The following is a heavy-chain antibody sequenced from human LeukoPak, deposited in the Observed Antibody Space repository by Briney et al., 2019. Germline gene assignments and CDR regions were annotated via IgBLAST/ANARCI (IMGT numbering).Heavy chain of an antibody. D-gene: IGHD5-18*01. CDR3: AKADIYGYSGWFDP. Sequence: PGGSLRLSCAASGFTFSSYGMHWVRQAPGKGLEWVANVKQDGSEKYYVDSVKGRFTISRDNAKNSLYLQMNSLRAEDTAVYYCAKADIYGYSGWFDPWGQGTLVTVSS. V-gene: IGHV3-7*01. J-gene: IGHJ5*02. CDR2: VKQDGSEK. CDR1: GFTFSSYG.